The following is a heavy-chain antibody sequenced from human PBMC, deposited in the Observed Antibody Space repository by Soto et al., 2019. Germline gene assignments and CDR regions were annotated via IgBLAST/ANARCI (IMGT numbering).Heavy chain of an antibody. D-gene: IGHD3-22*01. J-gene: IGHJ3*02. V-gene: IGHV1-46*01. CDR1: GYTFTSYY. CDR3: ARVPHYYDRSGYAVLDAFDI. Sequence: QVQLVQSGAEVKKPGASVKVSCKASGYTFTSYYMHWVRQAPGQGLEWMGIINPSGGSTSYAQKFQGRVTMTRDKSTHTVDMEVSSLRSEDTAVYYCARVPHYYDRSGYAVLDAFDIWGQGTMVTVSS. CDR2: INPSGGST.